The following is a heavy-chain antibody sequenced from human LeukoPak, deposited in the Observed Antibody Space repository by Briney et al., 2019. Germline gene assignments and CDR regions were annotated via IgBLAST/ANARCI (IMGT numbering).Heavy chain of an antibody. Sequence: PSETLSLTCTVSGGSMSSTSYWGWIRQPPGKGLEWIGEINHSGSTNYNPSLKSRVTILVDTSKNQFSLKLSSVTAADTAVYYCARGHSPVTTKVSYFQHWGQGTLVTVSS. D-gene: IGHD4-17*01. J-gene: IGHJ1*01. CDR2: INHSGST. CDR3: ARGHSPVTTKVSYFQH. V-gene: IGHV4-39*07. CDR1: GGSMSSTSY.